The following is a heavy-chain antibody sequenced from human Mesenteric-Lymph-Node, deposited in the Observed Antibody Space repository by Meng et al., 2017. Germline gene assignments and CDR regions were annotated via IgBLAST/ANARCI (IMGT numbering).Heavy chain of an antibody. D-gene: IGHD3-22*01. J-gene: IGHJ6*02. Sequence: GESLKISCAASGFTFSSYWMSWVRQAPGKGLEWVANIKQDGSEKYYVDSVKGRFTISRDNAKNSLYLQMNSLRAEDTAVYYCARDQWVISWDYYYGMDVWGQGTTVTVSS. V-gene: IGHV3-7*01. CDR1: GFTFSSYW. CDR3: ARDQWVISWDYYYGMDV. CDR2: IKQDGSEK.